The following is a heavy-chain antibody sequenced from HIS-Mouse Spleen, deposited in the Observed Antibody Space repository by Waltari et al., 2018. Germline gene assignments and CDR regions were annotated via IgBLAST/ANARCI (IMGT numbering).Heavy chain of an antibody. CDR2: IYYSGST. V-gene: IGHV4-39*07. J-gene: IGHJ4*02. CDR1: GGSISSSSYY. D-gene: IGHD3-10*01. CDR3: ARANYGSGSYLLNY. Sequence: QLQLQESGPGLVKPSETLSLTCTVSGGSISSSSYYWGWIRQPPGKGLEGIGSIYYSGSTYYNPPLKSRVTISVDTSTNQFSLKLGSVTAADTAVYYCARANYGSGSYLLNYWGQGTLVTVSS.